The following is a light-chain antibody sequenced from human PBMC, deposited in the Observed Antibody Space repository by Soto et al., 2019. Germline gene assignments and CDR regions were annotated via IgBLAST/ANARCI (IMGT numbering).Light chain of an antibody. V-gene: IGKV1-9*01. CDR3: QQLNSYPCT. CDR1: QGISSY. J-gene: IGKJ5*01. CDR2: AAS. Sequence: DIQLTQSPSFLSASVGDRVTITCRASQGISSYLAWYQQKPGKAPKLLIYAASTLQSGVPSRFSGSGSGTEFTLSISSLQPEDFATYYCQQLNSYPCTFGRGTRLEIK.